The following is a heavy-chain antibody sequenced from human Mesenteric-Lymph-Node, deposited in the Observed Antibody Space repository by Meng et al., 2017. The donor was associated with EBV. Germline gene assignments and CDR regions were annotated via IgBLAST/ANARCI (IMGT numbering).Heavy chain of an antibody. Sequence: GQHQESGPVMVKPSGTLSLTCAVSGGSISSPHWWSWARQPPGKGLEWIGEIDHSGRTNYNPPLKSRVTISVDKSKSEFSLKLSSVTAADTAVYYCARAGSSGYSSFDYWGQGILVTVSS. V-gene: IGHV4-4*02. D-gene: IGHD3-22*01. CDR2: IDHSGRT. CDR3: ARAGSSGYSSFDY. J-gene: IGHJ4*02. CDR1: GGSISSPHW.